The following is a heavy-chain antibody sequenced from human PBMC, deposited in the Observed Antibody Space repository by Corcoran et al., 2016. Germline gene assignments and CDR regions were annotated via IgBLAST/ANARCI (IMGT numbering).Heavy chain of an antibody. J-gene: IGHJ3*02. V-gene: IGHV1-18*01. CDR1: GYTFTSYG. Sequence: QVQLVQSGAEVKKPGASVKVSCKASGYTFTSYGISWVRQAPGQGLEWMGWISAYNGNTNYAQKLQGRVTMTTDTSTITAYIELRRLRSDDTAVYYCARGYSSSLYSNLYESLDIWGQGTMVTVSS. CDR2: ISAYNGNT. D-gene: IGHD6-13*01. CDR3: ARGYSSSLYSNLYESLDI.